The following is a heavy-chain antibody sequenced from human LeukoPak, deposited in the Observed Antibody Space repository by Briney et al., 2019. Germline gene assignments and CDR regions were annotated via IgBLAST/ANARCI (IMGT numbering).Heavy chain of an antibody. D-gene: IGHD3-9*01. Sequence: PSETLSLTCAVYGGSFSGYYWSWIRQPPGKGLGWIGEISHSGSTNYNPSLKSRVTISVDTSKNQFSLKLSSVTAPDTAVYYCARGSTYDILTGYRVHYFDYWGQGTLVTVSS. CDR3: ARGSTYDILTGYRVHYFDY. CDR1: GGSFSGYY. V-gene: IGHV4-34*01. J-gene: IGHJ4*02. CDR2: ISHSGST.